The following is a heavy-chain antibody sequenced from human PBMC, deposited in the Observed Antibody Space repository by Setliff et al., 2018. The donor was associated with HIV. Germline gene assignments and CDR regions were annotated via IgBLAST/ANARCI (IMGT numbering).Heavy chain of an antibody. J-gene: IGHJ4*02. CDR3: ASLFRLSGFWISFLPDY. V-gene: IGHV4-59*08. CDR2: IYYSGST. Sequence: SETLSLTCTVSGGSISGYYWSWIRQPPGKGLEWIGYIYYSGSTNYNPSLNSRVTISVDMSKSQFSLRLSSVTAADTAMYYCASLFRLSGFWISFLPDYWGQGILVTVSS. CDR1: GGSISGYY. D-gene: IGHD3-3*01.